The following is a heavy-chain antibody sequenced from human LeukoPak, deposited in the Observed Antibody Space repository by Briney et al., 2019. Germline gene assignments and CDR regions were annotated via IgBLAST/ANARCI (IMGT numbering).Heavy chain of an antibody. V-gene: IGHV4-59*01. J-gene: IGHJ3*02. Sequence: PSETLSLTCTVSGASISNYYWSWIRQPPGKGLEWIAYINYSGSTNYNPSLKSRVTLSVDTSKNHFSLTLSSVTAADTAVYYCARFGGPHAFDIWGQGTMVTVSS. D-gene: IGHD3-3*01. CDR2: INYSGST. CDR3: ARFGGPHAFDI. CDR1: GASISNYY.